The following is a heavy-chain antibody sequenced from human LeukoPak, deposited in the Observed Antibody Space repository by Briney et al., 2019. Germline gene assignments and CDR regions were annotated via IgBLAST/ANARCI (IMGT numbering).Heavy chain of an antibody. CDR3: ARDMVGAPERGAFDI. Sequence: PGGSLRLSCAASGFTFSSYSMNWVRQAPGKGLEWVSSISSSSSYIYYADSVKGRFTISRDNAKNSLYLQMNSLRAEDTAVYYCARDMVGAPERGAFDIWGQGIMVTVSS. D-gene: IGHD1-26*01. CDR1: GFTFSSYS. J-gene: IGHJ3*02. V-gene: IGHV3-21*01. CDR2: ISSSSSYI.